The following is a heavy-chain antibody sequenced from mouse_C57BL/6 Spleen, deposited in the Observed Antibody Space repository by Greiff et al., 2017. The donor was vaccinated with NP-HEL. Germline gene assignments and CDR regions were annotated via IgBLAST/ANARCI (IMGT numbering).Heavy chain of an antibody. CDR1: GYTFTSYW. J-gene: IGHJ4*01. CDR3: ARRGDYVDYAMDY. Sequence: QVQLQQPGAELVKPGASVKLSCKASGYTFTSYWMHWVKQRPGQGLEWIGMIHPNSGSTNYNEKFKSKATLTVDKSSSTAYMQLSSLTSEDSAVYYCARRGDYVDYAMDYWGQGTSVTVSS. V-gene: IGHV1-64*01. CDR2: IHPNSGST. D-gene: IGHD1-1*01.